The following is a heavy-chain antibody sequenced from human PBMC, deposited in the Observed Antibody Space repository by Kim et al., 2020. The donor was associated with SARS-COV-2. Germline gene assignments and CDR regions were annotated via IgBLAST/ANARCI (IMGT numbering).Heavy chain of an antibody. Sequence: YDDSVEGRFTIARDHAKNTLYLQMNSLRAEDTAVYYCAKHSSGWYESFDYWGQGTLVTVSS. D-gene: IGHD6-19*01. J-gene: IGHJ4*02. CDR3: AKHSSGWYESFDY. V-gene: IGHV3-23*01.